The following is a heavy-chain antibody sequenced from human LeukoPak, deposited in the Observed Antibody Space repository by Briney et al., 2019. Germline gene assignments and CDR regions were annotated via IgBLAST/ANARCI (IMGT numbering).Heavy chain of an antibody. CDR3: AKDLFLYGSSGYPRCPDY. CDR2: ISYDGSNK. V-gene: IGHV3-30*18. CDR1: GFTFSNFG. D-gene: IGHD3-22*01. Sequence: GGSLRLSCAASGFTFSNFGMYWVRQAPAKGLEWVAVISYDGSNKYYADSVKGRFTISRDNSKNTLYLQMNSLRAEDSAVYYCAKDLFLYGSSGYPRCPDYWGQGTLVTVSS. J-gene: IGHJ4*02.